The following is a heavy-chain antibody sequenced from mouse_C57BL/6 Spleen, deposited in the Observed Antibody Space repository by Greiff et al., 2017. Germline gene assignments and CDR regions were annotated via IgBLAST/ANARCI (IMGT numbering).Heavy chain of an antibody. CDR2: INPYNGGT. CDR3: ARPMVTTGYYFDY. CDR1: GYTFTDYY. Sequence: EVQLQQSGPVLVKPGASVKMSCKASGYTFTDYYMNWVKQSHGKSLEWIGVINPYNGGTSYNQKFKGKATLTVDTSSSTAYMELNSLTSEDSAVYYCARPMVTTGYYFDYWGQGTTLTVSS. V-gene: IGHV1-19*01. D-gene: IGHD2-2*01. J-gene: IGHJ2*01.